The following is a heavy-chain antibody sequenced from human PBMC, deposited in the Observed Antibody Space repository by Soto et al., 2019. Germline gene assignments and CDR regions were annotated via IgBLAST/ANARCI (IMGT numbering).Heavy chain of an antibody. CDR2: IYYSGST. Sequence: QLQLQESCPGLVKPSETLSLTCTVSGGSISSSSYYWGWIRQPPGKGLEWIGSIYYSGSTYYNPSPKCRVTIYLDTSKNQFSLKMSSATAADTAVYYYARHTHAISISYPWGQGTLVTVSS. D-gene: IGHD3-3*01. CDR1: GGSISSSSYY. V-gene: IGHV4-39*01. J-gene: IGHJ5*02. CDR3: ARHTHAISISYP.